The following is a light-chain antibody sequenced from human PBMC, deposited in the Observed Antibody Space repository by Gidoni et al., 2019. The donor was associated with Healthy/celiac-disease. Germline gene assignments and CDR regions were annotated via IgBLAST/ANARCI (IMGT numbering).Light chain of an antibody. Sequence: SSVLTQPPPVSVAPGQAARITCGGNNIGSKRVHWYQQKPGQAPVLVVYDDSDRPSGIPERFSGSNSGNTATLTISRVEAGDEADYYCQVWDSSSDHVVFGGGTKLTVL. J-gene: IGLJ2*01. V-gene: IGLV3-21*02. CDR2: DDS. CDR3: QVWDSSSDHVV. CDR1: NIGSKR.